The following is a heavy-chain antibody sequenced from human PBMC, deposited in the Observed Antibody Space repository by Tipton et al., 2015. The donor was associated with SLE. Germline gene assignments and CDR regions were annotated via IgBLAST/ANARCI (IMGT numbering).Heavy chain of an antibody. CDR2: IYYTGST. J-gene: IGHJ4*02. D-gene: IGHD3-10*02. V-gene: IGHV4-39*07. CDR3: ACDSNASREYYYFRGPDF. CDR1: GGSISSTSYY. Sequence: TLSLTCTVSGGSISSTSYYWGWIRQPPGKGLEWVGGIYYTGSTYYNASLKSRVTILVDTSKNQFSLKLTSVTAADTAVYYCACDSNASREYYYFRGPDFRCPGPLVTVSS.